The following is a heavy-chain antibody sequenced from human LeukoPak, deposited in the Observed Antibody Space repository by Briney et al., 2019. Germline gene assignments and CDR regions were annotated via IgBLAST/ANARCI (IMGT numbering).Heavy chain of an antibody. CDR3: ARGPPLFDP. Sequence: GSLRLSCVASGFTFSDYTMNWVRQAPGKGLEWISYIDISSSSTYYADSVKGWFTISRDNAKNSLYLQMSSLRAEDTALYYCARGPPLFDPWGQGTLVAVSS. J-gene: IGHJ5*02. V-gene: IGHV3-48*04. CDR2: IDISSSST. CDR1: GFTFSDYT.